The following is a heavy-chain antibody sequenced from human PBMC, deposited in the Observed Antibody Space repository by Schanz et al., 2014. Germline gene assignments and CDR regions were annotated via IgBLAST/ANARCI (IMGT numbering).Heavy chain of an antibody. CDR2: ISTSGTYM. Sequence: EVQLLESGGGLVQPGGSLRLSCATSGFSFSSYAINWVRQAPGRGLEWVSSISTSGTYMYIADSLKGRLTISRDDAKKSMYLQMNNLRAEDTAVYYCARIGGSVFDYWAQGTLVTVSS. V-gene: IGHV3-21*01. CDR3: ARIGGSVFDY. J-gene: IGHJ4*02. CDR1: GFSFSSYA. D-gene: IGHD3-10*01.